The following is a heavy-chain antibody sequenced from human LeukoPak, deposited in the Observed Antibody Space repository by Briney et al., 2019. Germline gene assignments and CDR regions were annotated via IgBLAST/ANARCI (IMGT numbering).Heavy chain of an antibody. J-gene: IGHJ4*02. CDR1: GFTFSSYS. Sequence: GGSLRLSCAASGFTFSSYSMNWVRQAPGKGREWVSYIRSSRRSIDSADPEKSRFTISRYDAKNSLYLKMHSMTARDMAVYYCARDGAARPWNYWGEGALVTVSS. CDR3: ARDGAARPWNY. V-gene: IGHV3-48*01. D-gene: IGHD6-6*01. CDR2: IRSSRRSI.